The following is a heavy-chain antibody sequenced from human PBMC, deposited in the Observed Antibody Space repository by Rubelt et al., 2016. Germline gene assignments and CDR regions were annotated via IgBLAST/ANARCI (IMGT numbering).Heavy chain of an antibody. CDR2: IDPSDSYT. D-gene: IGHD4-23*01. CDR1: GYSFTSYW. J-gene: IGHJ5*02. Sequence: EVQLVQSGAEVKKPGESLRISCKGSGYSFTSYWISWVRQMPGKGLEWMGRIDPSDSYTNYSPSFQGNVTIPAYRDISTAYLQWSSLQASDTAMYYCARHAGDGGNSEDWFDPWGQGTLVTVSS. CDR3: ARHAGDGGNSEDWFDP. V-gene: IGHV5-10-1*01.